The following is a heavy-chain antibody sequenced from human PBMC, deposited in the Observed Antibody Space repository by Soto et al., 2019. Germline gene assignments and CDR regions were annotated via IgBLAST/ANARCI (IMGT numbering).Heavy chain of an antibody. Sequence: QVQLVQSGAEVKKPGASVKVSCKASGYTFTNYDINWVRQAPGQGLEWMGWISVYNDNTYYAQKFQGRVTMTTDTSTNTAYMELRSLTFDDTAVYYCASLKGSTWGWFDPWGQGTLVTVSS. J-gene: IGHJ5*02. CDR3: ASLKGSTWGWFDP. D-gene: IGHD6-13*01. V-gene: IGHV1-18*01. CDR1: GYTFTNYD. CDR2: ISVYNDNT.